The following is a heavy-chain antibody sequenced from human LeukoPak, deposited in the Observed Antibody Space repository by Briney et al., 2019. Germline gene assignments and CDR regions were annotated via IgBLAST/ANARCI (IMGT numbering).Heavy chain of an antibody. CDR1: GFTVSSSY. CDR3: AKLLRITMILYGMDV. V-gene: IGHV3-23*01. Sequence: GRSLRLSCAASGFTVSSSYMNWVRQAPGKGLEWVSAISGSGGSTYYADSVKGRFTISRDNSKNTLYLQMNSLRAEDTAVYYCAKLLRITMILYGMDVWGQGTTVTVSS. J-gene: IGHJ6*02. CDR2: ISGSGGST. D-gene: IGHD3-22*01.